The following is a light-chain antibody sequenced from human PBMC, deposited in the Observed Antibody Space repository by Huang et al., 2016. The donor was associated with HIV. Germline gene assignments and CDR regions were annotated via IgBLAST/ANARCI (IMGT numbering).Light chain of an antibody. CDR2: SAS. V-gene: IGKV1-27*01. J-gene: IGKJ2*01. Sequence: DIQMTQSPSSLSTSVGDTVTIICRASQGISNFLAWYQQKPGKVPNLLIYSASTLPSGVPSRFSGSGSGTHVTLTIRSLQPEDVATYYCQKYNSAPYTFGQGTKLDIK. CDR1: QGISNF. CDR3: QKYNSAPYT.